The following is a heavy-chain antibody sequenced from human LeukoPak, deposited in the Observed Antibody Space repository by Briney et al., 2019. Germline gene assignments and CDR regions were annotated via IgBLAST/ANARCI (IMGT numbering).Heavy chain of an antibody. D-gene: IGHD6-13*01. V-gene: IGHV4-4*02. CDR1: GGSISSSNW. CDR2: IYHSGST. CDR3: ARDSPRIAAAGNYYYYGMDV. J-gene: IGHJ6*02. Sequence: KTSETLSLTCAVSGGSISSSNWWSWVRQPPGKGLEWIGEIYHSGSTNYNPSLKSRVTISVDKSKNQFSLKLSSVTAADTAVYYCARDSPRIAAAGNYYYYGMDVWGQGTTVTVSS.